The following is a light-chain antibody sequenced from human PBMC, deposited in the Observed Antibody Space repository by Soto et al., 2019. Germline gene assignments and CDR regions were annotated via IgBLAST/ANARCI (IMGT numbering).Light chain of an antibody. J-gene: IGLJ1*01. CDR2: EVT. CDR1: SSDIGGYKF. CDR3: GSYTSSSTLYV. Sequence: QSVLAQPASVSGSPGQSITISCTGTSSDIGGYKFVSWYQQHPGKASKLLIFEVTNRPSGVSSRFSGSRSGNTASLTISGLQAEDEADYYCGSYTSSSTLYVFGTGTKVTV. V-gene: IGLV2-14*01.